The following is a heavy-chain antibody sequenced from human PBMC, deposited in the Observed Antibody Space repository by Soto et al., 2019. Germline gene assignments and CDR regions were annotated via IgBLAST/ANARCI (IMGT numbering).Heavy chain of an antibody. J-gene: IGHJ4*02. V-gene: IGHV3-21*01. CDR1: GFTFSSYS. CDR2: ISSSSSYI. D-gene: IGHD4-17*01. CDR3: ARDSNDYGGPSFDY. Sequence: EVQLVESGGGLVKPGGSLRLSCAASGFTFSSYSMNWVRQAPGKGLEWVSSISSSSSYIYYADSVKGRFTISRDNANNSLYLQMNGLRAEDTAVYYWARDSNDYGGPSFDYWGQGTLVTVSS.